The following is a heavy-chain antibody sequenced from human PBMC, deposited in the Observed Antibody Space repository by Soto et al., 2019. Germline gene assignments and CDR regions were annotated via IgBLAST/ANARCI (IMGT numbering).Heavy chain of an antibody. CDR2: ISAYDGNT. CDR3: ARVPTGDYVFAY. J-gene: IGHJ4*02. V-gene: IGHV1-18*01. CDR1: GYTFTSYG. Sequence: ASVKVSCKASGYTFTSYGISWVRQAPGQGLEWMGWISAYDGNTNYAQKLQGRVTMTTDTSTSTAYMELRSLRSDDTAVYYCARVPTGDYVFAYWGQGTLVTVSS. D-gene: IGHD4-17*01.